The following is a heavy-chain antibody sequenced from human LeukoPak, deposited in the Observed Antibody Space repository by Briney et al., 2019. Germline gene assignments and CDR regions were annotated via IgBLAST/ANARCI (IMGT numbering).Heavy chain of an antibody. J-gene: IGHJ5*02. CDR1: GGSFSGYY. Sequence: PSETLSLTCAVYGGSFSGYYWSWIRQPPGKGLEWIGEINHSGSTNYNPSLKSRVTISVDTSKNQFSLKLSSVTAADTAVYYCAREDSSGWDINWFDPWGQGTLVTVSS. V-gene: IGHV4-34*01. CDR3: AREDSSGWDINWFDP. CDR2: INHSGST. D-gene: IGHD6-19*01.